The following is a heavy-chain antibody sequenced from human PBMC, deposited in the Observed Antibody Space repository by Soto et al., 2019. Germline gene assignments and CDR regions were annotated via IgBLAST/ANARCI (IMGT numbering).Heavy chain of an antibody. D-gene: IGHD6-19*01. CDR3: AREWPGAGREALGI. Sequence: QVQLVQSGAAVKKPGASVTVSCKASGYLFHRYVVNWVRQAPGQGLAWMGWISPDNGNTNYAQNFQARVTMTTDTSGSTVYMALRGLRSDVTAMYFCAREWPGAGREALGIWGQWTMVIVSS. J-gene: IGHJ3*02. CDR1: GYLFHRYV. V-gene: IGHV1-18*01. CDR2: ISPDNGNT.